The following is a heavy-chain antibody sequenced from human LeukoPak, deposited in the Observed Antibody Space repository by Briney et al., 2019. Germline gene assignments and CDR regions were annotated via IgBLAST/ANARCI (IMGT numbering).Heavy chain of an antibody. CDR1: GFTFSSYV. J-gene: IGHJ4*02. CDR3: ARGGQSKYDSSGYLNYFDY. V-gene: IGHV3-64*01. Sequence: PGGSLRLSCAASGFTFSSYVMYWVRQAPGKGLEYVSSISSNEGSTYYANSVKGRFTISRDNSKNTLYLQMGSLRAEDMAVYYCARGGQSKYDSSGYLNYFDYWGQGTLVTVSS. D-gene: IGHD3-22*01. CDR2: ISSNEGST.